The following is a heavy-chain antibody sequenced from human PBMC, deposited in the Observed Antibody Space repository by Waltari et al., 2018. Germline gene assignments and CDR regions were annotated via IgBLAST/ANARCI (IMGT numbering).Heavy chain of an antibody. J-gene: IGHJ4*02. D-gene: IGHD3-22*01. CDR2: ILYSGST. CDR3: ARQVGDYYYGVDY. Sequence: QLQLQESGPGLVKPSETLSLTCSVSGGSISSSIYHWGWLRQPPGKGLEWIGSILYSGSTFYNPSLKSRVSISVDTSKKQFSLKLNSVTATDTAVYYCARQVGDYYYGVDYWGQGTLVTVSS. V-gene: IGHV4-39*01. CDR1: GGSISSSIYH.